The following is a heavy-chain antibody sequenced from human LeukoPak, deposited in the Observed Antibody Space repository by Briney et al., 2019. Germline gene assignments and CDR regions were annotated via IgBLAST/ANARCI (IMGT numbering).Heavy chain of an antibody. CDR3: ARVGVGATDY. CDR1: GFTFSSYS. J-gene: IGHJ4*02. Sequence: GGSLRLSCAASGFTFSSYSMNWVRQTPGKGLEWVSYISSSSSTIYYADSVKGRFTISRDNAKNSLYLQMNSLRAEDTAVYYCARVGVGATDYWGQGTLVTVSS. V-gene: IGHV3-48*01. D-gene: IGHD1-26*01. CDR2: ISSSSSTI.